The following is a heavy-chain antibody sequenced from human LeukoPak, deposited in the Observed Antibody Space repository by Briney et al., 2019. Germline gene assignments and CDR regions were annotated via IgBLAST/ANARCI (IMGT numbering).Heavy chain of an antibody. Sequence: SETLSLTCAVYGGSFSGYYWSWIRQPPGKGLEWSGEINHSGSTNYNPSLKSRVTISVDTSKNQFSLKLSSVTAADTAVYYCARGVRTGTTNDYYYGMDVWGQGTTVTVSS. D-gene: IGHD1-1*01. CDR3: ARGVRTGTTNDYYYGMDV. CDR1: GGSFSGYY. V-gene: IGHV4-34*01. CDR2: INHSGST. J-gene: IGHJ6*02.